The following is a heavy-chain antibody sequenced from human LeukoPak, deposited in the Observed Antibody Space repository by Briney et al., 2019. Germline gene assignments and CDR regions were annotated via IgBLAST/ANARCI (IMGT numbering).Heavy chain of an antibody. J-gene: IGHJ3*02. CDR1: GFTFSDYY. D-gene: IGHD1-26*01. CDR2: ISSSGSTI. V-gene: IGHV3-11*04. CDR3: ARDNAGSGSFLDAFDI. Sequence: GGSLRLSCAASGFTFSDYYMSWIRQAPGKGLEWVSYISSSGSTIYYTDSVKGRFTISRDNAKNSLYLQMNSLRAEDTAVYYCARDNAGSGSFLDAFDIWGQGTMVTVSS.